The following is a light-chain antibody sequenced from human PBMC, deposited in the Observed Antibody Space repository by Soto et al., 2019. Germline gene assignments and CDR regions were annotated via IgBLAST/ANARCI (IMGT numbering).Light chain of an antibody. J-gene: IGKJ1*01. CDR1: QNISTN. CDR3: HHFNTWPPKP. Sequence: DIGMTQSPATLSVSPGERATLSCRASQNISTNVAWYQQKPGQAPRLLLLSASSRLSDIPARFSGSGSGTEFTLTISGLQSEDVAVYYCHHFNTWPPKPFGQGTKVEFK. V-gene: IGKV3-15*01. CDR2: SAS.